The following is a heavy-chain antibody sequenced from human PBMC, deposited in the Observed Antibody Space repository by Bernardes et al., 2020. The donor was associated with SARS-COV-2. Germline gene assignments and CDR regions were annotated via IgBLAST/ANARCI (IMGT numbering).Heavy chain of an antibody. Sequence: GGTLRLSCAASGFTFRSHAMHWVRQAPGKGLEWVTVISEDGSNKYYGDSVNGRFTISRDNSKNTLYLQMNSLRAEDTAVYYCAKGDLEWELLGSFDHWGQGALVTVSS. J-gene: IGHJ4*02. CDR2: ISEDGSNK. CDR1: GFTFRSHA. CDR3: AKGDLEWELLGSFDH. D-gene: IGHD1-26*01. V-gene: IGHV3-30*18.